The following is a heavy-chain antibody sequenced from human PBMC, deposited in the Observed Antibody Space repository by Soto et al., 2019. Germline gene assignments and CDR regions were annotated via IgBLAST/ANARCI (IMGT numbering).Heavy chain of an antibody. CDR2: TSYDVSKK. CDR3: SKEGQAHCSCGTCFSGSFDS. CDR1: GFTFRSYT. D-gene: IGHD2-15*01. V-gene: IGHV3-30*18. Sequence: QVQLVESGGGVVQPGKSLRLSCVASGFTFRSYTMHWVRQAPGQGLEWVAFTSYDVSKKDYAESVKGRFTVSRGNVENILYLEMNSLRPEDTAVYSCSKEGQAHCSCGTCFSGSFDSWGHGTQVTVSS. J-gene: IGHJ5*01.